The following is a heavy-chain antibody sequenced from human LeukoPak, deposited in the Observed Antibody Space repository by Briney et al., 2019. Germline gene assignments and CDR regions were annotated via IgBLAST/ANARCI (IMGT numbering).Heavy chain of an antibody. CDR3: ARDGYNSGYFDY. V-gene: IGHV4-30-4*01. CDR1: GASISSGGYY. D-gene: IGHD5-24*01. CDR2: IYYSRSS. Sequence: SETLSLTCTVSGASISSGGYYWNWIRQPPGKGLEWIGYIYYSRSSSYSPSLKSRLTVSVDTSKNQFSLKLSSVTAADTAVYYCARDGYNSGYFDYWGQGTLVTVSS. J-gene: IGHJ4*02.